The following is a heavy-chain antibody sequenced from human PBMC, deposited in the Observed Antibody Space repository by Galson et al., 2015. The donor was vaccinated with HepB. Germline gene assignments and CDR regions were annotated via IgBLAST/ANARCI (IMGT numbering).Heavy chain of an antibody. D-gene: IGHD5-18*01. V-gene: IGHV3-33*01. Sequence: SLRLSCAASGFTFSNYGMHWVRQAPGKGLEWVALIWKDGSNKYYADSVKGRFSISRGNSKNALYLQMNSLRAEDTAMYFCAREDRYTYIVSFDYWGQGARVTVSS. CDR1: GFTFSNYG. CDR3: AREDRYTYIVSFDY. CDR2: IWKDGSNK. J-gene: IGHJ4*02.